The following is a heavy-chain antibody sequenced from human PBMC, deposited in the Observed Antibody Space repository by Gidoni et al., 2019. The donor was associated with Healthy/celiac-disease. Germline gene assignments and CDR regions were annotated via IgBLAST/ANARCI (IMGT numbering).Heavy chain of an antibody. J-gene: IGHJ3*02. Sequence: QLQLQESGPGLVKPSETLSLTCTVSGGSISSSSYSWGWIRQPPGKGLEWIGSIYYSGSTYYNPSLKSRVTISVDTSKNQFSLKLSSVTAADTAVYYCARVPGVVGYAFDIWGQGTMVTVSS. D-gene: IGHD3-3*01. CDR1: GGSISSSSYS. CDR3: ARVPGVVGYAFDI. CDR2: IYYSGST. V-gene: IGHV4-39*01.